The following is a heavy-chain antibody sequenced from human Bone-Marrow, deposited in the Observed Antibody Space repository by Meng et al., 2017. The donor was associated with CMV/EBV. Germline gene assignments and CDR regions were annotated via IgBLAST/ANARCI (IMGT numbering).Heavy chain of an antibody. V-gene: IGHV3-21*01. CDR3: ARDVDTNMVTGYGMDV. Sequence: GGSLRLSCAASGFTFSSYSMNWVRQAPGKGLEWVSSISSSSSYIYYADSVKGRFTISRDNAKNSLYLQMNSLRAEDTAVYYCARDVDTNMVTGYGMDVWGQGTTVTVSS. J-gene: IGHJ6*02. D-gene: IGHD5-18*01. CDR2: ISSSSSYI. CDR1: GFTFSSYS.